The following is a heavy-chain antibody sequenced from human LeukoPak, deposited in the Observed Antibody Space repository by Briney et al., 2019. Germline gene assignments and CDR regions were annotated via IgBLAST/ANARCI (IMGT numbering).Heavy chain of an antibody. CDR2: MNPNSGNT. CDR1: GYAFTTYD. V-gene: IGHV1-8*01. J-gene: IGHJ5*02. CDR3: ARGRGSGHKENWFDP. Sequence: EASVKVSRKASGYAFTTYDINWVRQATGQGPEWMGWMNPNSGNTGYTQNFQGRVTMTRNTSISTAYMELSSLKSEDTAVYYCARGRGSGHKENWFDPWGLGTLVTVSS. D-gene: IGHD6-19*01.